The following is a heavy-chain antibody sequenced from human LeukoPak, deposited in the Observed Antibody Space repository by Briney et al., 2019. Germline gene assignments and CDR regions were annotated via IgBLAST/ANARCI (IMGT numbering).Heavy chain of an antibody. D-gene: IGHD3-10*01. Sequence: GGSLRLSCAASGFTFSSYAMSWVRQAPGKGLEWVAFIRYDGSNNYYADSVKGRFTISRDNSKNMLLLQMNTLRVEDTAVYYCASLQGGSGSYPQSNFDYWGQGTLVTVSS. CDR3: ASLQGGSGSYPQSNFDY. J-gene: IGHJ4*02. CDR1: GFTFSSYA. V-gene: IGHV3-30*02. CDR2: IRYDGSNN.